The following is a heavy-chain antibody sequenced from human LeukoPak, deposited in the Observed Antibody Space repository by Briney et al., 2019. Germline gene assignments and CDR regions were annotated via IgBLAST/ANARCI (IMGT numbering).Heavy chain of an antibody. D-gene: IGHD6-13*01. Sequence: PGGSLRLSCAASGFTFSSYSMNWVRQAPGKGLEWVAVISYDGSNKYYADSVKGRFTISRDNSKNTLYLQMNSLRAEDTAVYYCAKDRGEYSSTTSLDYWGQGTLVTVSS. CDR2: ISYDGSNK. CDR1: GFTFSSYS. J-gene: IGHJ4*02. CDR3: AKDRGEYSSTTSLDY. V-gene: IGHV3-30*18.